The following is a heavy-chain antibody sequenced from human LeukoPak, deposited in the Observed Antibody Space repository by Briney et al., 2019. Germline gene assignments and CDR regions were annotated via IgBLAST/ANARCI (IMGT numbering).Heavy chain of an antibody. Sequence: GGSLRLSCAASAFTFSSYSMNWVRQAPGKGLEWVSSISSSSSYIYYADSVKGRFTISRDNAKNSLYLQMNSLRAEDTAVYYCARMATEDDSSGYYDDYWGQGTLVTVSS. CDR3: ARMATEDDSSGYYDDY. CDR1: AFTFSSYS. V-gene: IGHV3-21*01. CDR2: ISSSSSYI. D-gene: IGHD3-22*01. J-gene: IGHJ4*02.